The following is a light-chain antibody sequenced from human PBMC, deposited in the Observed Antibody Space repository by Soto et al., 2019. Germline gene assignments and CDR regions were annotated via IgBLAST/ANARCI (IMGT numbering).Light chain of an antibody. CDR1: SRHSFYD. Sequence: QPLLTQPSYASASLGSSVSLTCTLSSRHSFYDIAWHQQRPGTAPRYLMKVEGSGNYDKGSGIPERFSGSSSGADRYLTISNLRSEDEGDFYCESWDTNTRVFGGGTKLTVL. CDR3: ESWDTNTRV. CDR2: VEGSGNY. J-gene: IGLJ3*02. V-gene: IGLV4-60*03.